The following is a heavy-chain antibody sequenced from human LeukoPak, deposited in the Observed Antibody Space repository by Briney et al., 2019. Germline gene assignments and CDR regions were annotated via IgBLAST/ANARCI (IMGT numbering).Heavy chain of an antibody. V-gene: IGHV4-59*01. CDR3: ARSLGIAAAGTFDY. CDR1: GGSISSYY. CDR2: IYYSGST. J-gene: IGHJ4*02. D-gene: IGHD6-13*01. Sequence: SGTLSLTCTVSGGSISSYYWSWIRQPPGKGLEWIGYIYYSGSTNYNPSLKSRVTISVDTSKNQFSLKLSSVTAADTAVYYCARSLGIAAAGTFDYWGQGTLVTVAS.